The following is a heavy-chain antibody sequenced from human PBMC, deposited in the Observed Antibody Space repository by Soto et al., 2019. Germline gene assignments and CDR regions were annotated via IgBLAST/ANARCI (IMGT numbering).Heavy chain of an antibody. J-gene: IGHJ3*02. Sequence: PGGSLRLSCAASGFTFSTYSMKWVRQAPGKGLEWVSSISSSSSYIYYADSVKGRFTISRDNAKDSLYLQMNSLRAEDTAVYYCARKKGDTFDIWXQGTMVTV. CDR2: ISSSSSYI. CDR1: GFTFSTYS. V-gene: IGHV3-21*01. CDR3: ARKKGDTFDI.